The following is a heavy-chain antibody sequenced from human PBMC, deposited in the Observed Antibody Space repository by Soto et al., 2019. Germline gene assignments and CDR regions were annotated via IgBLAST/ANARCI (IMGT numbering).Heavy chain of an antibody. D-gene: IGHD2-2*01. J-gene: IGHJ4*02. CDR3: ARDPFVNYCSSTSCHPS. V-gene: IGHV3-21*01. Sequence: PGGSLRLSCAPSGFTFSSYSMNWVRQAPGKGLEWVSSISSSSSYIYYADSVKGRFTISRDNAKNSLYLQMNSLRAEDTAVYYCARDPFVNYCSSTSCHPSWGQGTLVTVSS. CDR2: ISSSSSYI. CDR1: GFTFSSYS.